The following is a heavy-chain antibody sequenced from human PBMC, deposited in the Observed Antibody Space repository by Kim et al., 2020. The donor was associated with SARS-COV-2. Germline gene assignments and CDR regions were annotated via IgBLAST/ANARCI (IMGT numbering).Heavy chain of an antibody. CDR3: AAVVPAAITRFDY. Sequence: SETLSLTCAVYGGSFSGYYWSWIRQPPGKGLEWIGEINHSGSTNYNPSLKSRVTISVDTSKNQFSLKLSSVTAADTAVYYCAAVVPAAITRFDYWGQGT. CDR1: GGSFSGYY. V-gene: IGHV4-34*01. CDR2: INHSGST. J-gene: IGHJ4*02. D-gene: IGHD2-2*02.